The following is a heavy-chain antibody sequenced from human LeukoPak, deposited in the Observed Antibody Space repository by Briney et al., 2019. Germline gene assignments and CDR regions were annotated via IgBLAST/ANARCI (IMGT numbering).Heavy chain of an antibody. CDR1: GYTFTGYY. D-gene: IGHD4-17*01. CDR2: INPNSGGT. Sequence: GASVKVSCKASGYTFTGYYMHWVRQAPGQGLEWMGRINPNSGGTNYAQKFQGRVTMTRDTSISTAYMALSRLRSDDTAVYYCARRSRTVHAFDIWGQGTMVTVSS. J-gene: IGHJ3*02. CDR3: ARRSRTVHAFDI. V-gene: IGHV1-2*06.